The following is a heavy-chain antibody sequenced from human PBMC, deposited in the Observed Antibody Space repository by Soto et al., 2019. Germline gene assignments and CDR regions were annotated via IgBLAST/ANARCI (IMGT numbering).Heavy chain of an antibody. D-gene: IGHD3-3*01. CDR3: ARDQTVLDF. J-gene: IGHJ4*02. CDR2: ISAYSGNT. CDR1: GYTFTTYA. Sequence: AAVKVSCKASGYTFTTYAINWVRQTPGQGLEWMGWISAYSGNTKYAQKIQGRVTMTTDTSTSTAYMELRNLRSDDTAVYYCARDQTVLDFWGQGTLVTVSS. V-gene: IGHV1-18*01.